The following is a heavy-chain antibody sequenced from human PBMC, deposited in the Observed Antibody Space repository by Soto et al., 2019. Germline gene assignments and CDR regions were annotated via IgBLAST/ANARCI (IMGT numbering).Heavy chain of an antibody. D-gene: IGHD1-1*01. J-gene: IGHJ6*02. CDR2: IKSRTDGGTT. V-gene: IGHV3-15*01. Sequence: TGGSLRLSCAASGFTFTNAWMTWVRQAPGKGLEWVGRIKSRTDGGTTAYAAPVKGRFIISRDDSKKTVYLQMDSLKSEDGAVYYCTTDVTNIKVAVSYKGVAVWGQGTTVTVSS. CDR1: GFTFTNAW. CDR3: TTDVTNIKVAVSYKGVAV.